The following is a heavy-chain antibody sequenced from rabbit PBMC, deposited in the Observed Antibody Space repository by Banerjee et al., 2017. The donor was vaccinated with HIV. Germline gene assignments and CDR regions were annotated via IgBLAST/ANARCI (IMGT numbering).Heavy chain of an antibody. Sequence: QSLEESGGDLVKPGASLTLTCTASGFSLSNKYVMCWVRQAPGKGLEWIACINTSTGNTVYASWAKGRFTISRSTSLNTVDLKMTSLTVADTATYFCARDRDGDAGYGSLALWGPGTLVTVS. V-gene: IGHV1S43*01. CDR1: GFSLSNKYV. J-gene: IGHJ4*01. D-gene: IGHD7-1*01. CDR2: INTSTGNT. CDR3: ARDRDGDAGYGSLAL.